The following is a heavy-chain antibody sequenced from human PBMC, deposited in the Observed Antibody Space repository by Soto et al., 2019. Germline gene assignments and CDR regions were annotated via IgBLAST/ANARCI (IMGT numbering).Heavy chain of an antibody. CDR1: GYTFTNYY. CDR2: INPNRGGT. V-gene: IGHV1-2*02. D-gene: IGHD4-17*01. J-gene: IGHJ3*01. CDR3: ARDLGYGGNSGAFDV. Sequence: QVQLVQSGAEVKKPGASVKVSCEASGYTFTNYYILWVRQARGQGLEWMGWINPNRGGTNFAQKFQGRVSMTRDTSITTAYMELNRLTSDDTAVYYCARDLGYGGNSGAFDVWGQGTMITVSS.